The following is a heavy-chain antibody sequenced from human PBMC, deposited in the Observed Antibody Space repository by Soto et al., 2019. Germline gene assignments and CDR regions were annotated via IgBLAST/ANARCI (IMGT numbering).Heavy chain of an antibody. J-gene: IGHJ5*02. D-gene: IGHD3-3*01. V-gene: IGHV1-18*01. Sequence: GPEVKKTGASVKVSCKASGYIFTYYGLSWVRQAPGQGLEWMGWISTYNGDTRIAQQFQGRVTMTTDSSTNTDYMELKSPRSDDTALYFCARDTRNGVVIMDSWGQGTLVAVSS. CDR3: ARDTRNGVVIMDS. CDR1: GYIFTYYG. CDR2: ISTYNGDT.